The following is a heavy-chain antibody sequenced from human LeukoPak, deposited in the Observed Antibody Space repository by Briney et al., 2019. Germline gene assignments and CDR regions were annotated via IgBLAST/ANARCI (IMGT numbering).Heavy chain of an antibody. CDR3: ARENRGSSGWYSSNWFDP. Sequence: ASVKVSCKASGYTFTGYYMHWVRQAPGQGLEWMGRINPNSGGTNYAQKFQGRVTMTRDTSISTAYMELSRLRSDDTAAYYCARENRGSSGWYSSNWFDPWGQGTLVTVSS. CDR1: GYTFTGYY. V-gene: IGHV1-2*06. CDR2: INPNSGGT. D-gene: IGHD6-19*01. J-gene: IGHJ5*02.